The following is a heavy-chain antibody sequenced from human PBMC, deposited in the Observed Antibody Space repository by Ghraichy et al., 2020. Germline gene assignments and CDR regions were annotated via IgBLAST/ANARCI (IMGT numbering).Heavy chain of an antibody. CDR2: IKQDGSEK. J-gene: IGHJ4*02. CDR3: ARATHTGGSGLDY. D-gene: IGHD3-10*01. CDR1: GFTFSSYW. V-gene: IGHV3-7*03. Sequence: GGSLRLSCAASGFTFSSYWMSWVRQAPGKGLEWVANIKQDGSEKYYVDSVKGRFTISRDNAKNSLYLQMNSLRAEDTAVYYCARATHTGGSGLDYWGQGTLVTVSS.